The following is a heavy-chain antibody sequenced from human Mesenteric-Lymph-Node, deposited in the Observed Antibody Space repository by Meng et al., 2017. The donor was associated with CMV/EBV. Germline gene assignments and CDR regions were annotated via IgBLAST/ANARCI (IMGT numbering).Heavy chain of an antibody. CDR1: GYHFTSYY. J-gene: IGHJ4*02. CDR3: AGGACSGACYFDY. D-gene: IGHD2-15*01. CDR2: INPSGGST. Sequence: CKASGYHFTSYYMYWVRQAPGQGLEWMGVINPSGGSTTYAQKFQGRVTVTRDTSTSTVYMELSSLRSDDTAVYYCAGGACSGACYFDYWGQGTLVTVSS. V-gene: IGHV1-46*01.